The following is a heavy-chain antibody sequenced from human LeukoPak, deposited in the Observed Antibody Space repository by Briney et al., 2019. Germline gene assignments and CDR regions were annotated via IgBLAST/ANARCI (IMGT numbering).Heavy chain of an antibody. CDR1: GGSISSYY. J-gene: IGHJ4*02. CDR3: ARTMHSSGWYPGFDY. Sequence: SETLSLTCTVSGGSISSYYWSWIRQPPGKGLEWIGSIYYSGSTYYNPSLKSRVTISVDTSKNQFSLKLSSVTAADTAVYYCARTMHSSGWYPGFDYWGQGTLVTVSS. D-gene: IGHD6-19*01. V-gene: IGHV4-59*05. CDR2: IYYSGST.